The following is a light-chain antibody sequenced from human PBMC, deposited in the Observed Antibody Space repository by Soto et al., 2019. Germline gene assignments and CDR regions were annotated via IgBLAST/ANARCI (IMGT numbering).Light chain of an antibody. CDR3: SPDNNRPSFIL. CDR1: SSDIGNYDF. V-gene: IGLV2-14*01. Sequence: QSALTQPASVSGSPGQSITISCTGTSSDIGNYDFVSWYQQVPGTAPKAMIYEVSSRPSGVSNRFSGSKSGNTASLTISGLPAEGGGYYLCSPDNNRPSFILFGGGTKLTVL. J-gene: IGLJ2*01. CDR2: EVS.